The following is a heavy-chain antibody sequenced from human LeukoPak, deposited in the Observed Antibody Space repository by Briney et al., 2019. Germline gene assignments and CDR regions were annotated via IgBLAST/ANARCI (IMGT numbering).Heavy chain of an antibody. CDR3: ATDHRHQLENWFDP. D-gene: IGHD2-2*01. J-gene: IGHJ5*02. CDR2: INPNSGGT. V-gene: IGHV1-2*02. CDR1: GYTFTGNY. Sequence: ASVKVSCKASGYTFTGNYMHWVRQATGQGLEWMGWINPNSGGTNYAQKFQGRVTMTRDTSISTAYMELNRLRSDDTAVYYCATDHRHQLENWFDPWGQGTLVTVSS.